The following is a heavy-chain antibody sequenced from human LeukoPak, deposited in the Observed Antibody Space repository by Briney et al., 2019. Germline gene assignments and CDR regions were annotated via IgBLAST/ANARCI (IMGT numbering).Heavy chain of an antibody. CDR2: ISYDGSNK. J-gene: IGHJ6*02. Sequence: GGFLRLSCAASGFTFSSYGMHWVRQAPGKGLEWVAVISYDGSNKYYADSVKGRFTISRDNSKNTLYLQMNSLRAGDTAVYYCARAEAAAGTGYYYGMDVWGQGTTVTVSS. V-gene: IGHV3-30*03. CDR3: ARAEAAAGTGYYYGMDV. D-gene: IGHD6-13*01. CDR1: GFTFSSYG.